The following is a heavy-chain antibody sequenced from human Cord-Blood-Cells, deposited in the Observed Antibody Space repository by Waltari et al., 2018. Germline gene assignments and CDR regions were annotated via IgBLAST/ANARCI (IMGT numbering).Heavy chain of an antibody. J-gene: IGHJ3*02. Sequence: EVQLVESGGGLVQPGGSLRLSCAASGFTVRSNYLPWFRPAPGKGLEWVSVIYSGGSTYYADSVKGRFTISRHNSKNTLYLQMNSLRAEDTAVYYCARDYSYGDAFDIWGQGTMVTVSS. CDR3: ARDYSYGDAFDI. CDR2: IYSGGST. V-gene: IGHV3-53*04. D-gene: IGHD5-18*01. CDR1: GFTVRSNY.